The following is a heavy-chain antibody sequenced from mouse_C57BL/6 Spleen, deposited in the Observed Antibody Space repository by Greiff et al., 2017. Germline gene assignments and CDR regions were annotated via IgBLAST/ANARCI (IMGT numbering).Heavy chain of an antibody. CDR3: ARGYYENYFDY. CDR1: GFNIKDYY. Sequence: VQLKESGAELVKPGASVKLSCTASGFNIKDYYMHWVKQRTEQGLEWIGRIDPEDGEPKYAPKFQGKATITADTSSNTAYLQLSSLTSEDTSVYYCARGYYENYFDYWGQGTTLTVSS. V-gene: IGHV14-2*01. D-gene: IGHD1-1*01. J-gene: IGHJ2*01. CDR2: IDPEDGEP.